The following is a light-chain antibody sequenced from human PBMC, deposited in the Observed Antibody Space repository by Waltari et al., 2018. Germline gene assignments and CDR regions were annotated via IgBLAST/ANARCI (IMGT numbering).Light chain of an antibody. V-gene: IGLV2-14*03. Sequence: QSALTQPASVSGSPGQSITISCTGTSSDVGFYNYFPWYQQYPGKAPKLIIYDVFQRPSGVSNRFSGSKSGNTASLTISGLQTEDEGDYYCNSYTGSSSWVFGGGTKLTVL. CDR1: SSDVGFYNY. J-gene: IGLJ3*02. CDR2: DVF. CDR3: NSYTGSSSWV.